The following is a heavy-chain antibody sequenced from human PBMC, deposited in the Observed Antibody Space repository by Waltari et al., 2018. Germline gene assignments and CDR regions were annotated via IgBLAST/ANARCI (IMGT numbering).Heavy chain of an antibody. J-gene: IGHJ4*02. V-gene: IGHV3-72*01. CDR3: ARGYCVSNSCYCGDS. Sequence: EVQLVESGGGLVQPGGSLRLSCAASGFSFSDHYMDWVRQAAGKVLKWVARIRDKAKSYTVEYAASVKGRFIISRDDSMNSLYLQMSNLKTEDTAMYFCARGYCVSNSCYCGDSWGQGTLVTVSS. CDR2: IRDKAKSYTV. CDR1: GFSFSDHY. D-gene: IGHD2-2*01.